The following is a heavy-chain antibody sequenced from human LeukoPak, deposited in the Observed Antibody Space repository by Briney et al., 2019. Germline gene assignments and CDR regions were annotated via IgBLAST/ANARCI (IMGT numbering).Heavy chain of an antibody. CDR3: AREPARTSSFDY. CDR2: IYPDGFTT. V-gene: IGHV1-46*01. Sequence: REXXXVIYPDGFTTGYAQKFQGRISMTRDTSTTTVYMELSSLTSEDTAVYYCAREPARTSSFDYWGQGSLVIVSS. D-gene: IGHD1-1*01. J-gene: IGHJ4*02.